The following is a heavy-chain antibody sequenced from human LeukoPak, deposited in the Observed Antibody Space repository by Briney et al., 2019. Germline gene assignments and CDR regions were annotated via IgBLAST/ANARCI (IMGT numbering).Heavy chain of an antibody. CDR3: AKGPCIAAAGCYFDY. CDR1: GPTFNSYA. CDR2: IRGSGGTT. V-gene: IGHV3-23*01. J-gene: IGHJ4*02. D-gene: IGHD6-13*01. Sequence: QAGGSLRLSCAASGPTFNSYAMTWVRQAPGTGLEWVSAIRGSGGTTYYADSVKGRFTISRDNSKNTLYLQMNSLRVEDTAVYYCAKGPCIAAAGCYFDYWGQGTLVTVSS.